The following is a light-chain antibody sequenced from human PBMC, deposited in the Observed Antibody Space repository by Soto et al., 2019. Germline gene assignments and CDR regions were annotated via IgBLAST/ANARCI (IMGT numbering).Light chain of an antibody. CDR2: DVA. CDR3: CSYAGSSSFL. Sequence: QSALTQPRSVSGSPGQSVTISCTGTSSDVGGYNYVSRYQQHPGKAPKLMIYDVAKRPSGVPDRFSGSKSGNTASLTISGLQAEDEADYYCCSYAGSSSFLFGNGTKLTVL. CDR1: SSDVGGYNY. V-gene: IGLV2-11*01. J-gene: IGLJ1*01.